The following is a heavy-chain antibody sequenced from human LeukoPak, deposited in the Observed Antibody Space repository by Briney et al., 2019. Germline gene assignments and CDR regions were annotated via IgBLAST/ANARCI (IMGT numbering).Heavy chain of an antibody. CDR3: ARGYSSSWNYFDY. V-gene: IGHV1-2*02. J-gene: IGHJ4*02. D-gene: IGHD6-13*01. CDR2: INPNSGGT. CDR1: GYTFTGHY. Sequence: ASVKVSCKASGYTFTGHYIHWVRQALGQGLEWMGFINPNSGGTNYAQKFQGRVTMTRDTSVSTAYMELSRLTSDDTAVYYCARGYSSSWNYFDYWGQGTLVTVSS.